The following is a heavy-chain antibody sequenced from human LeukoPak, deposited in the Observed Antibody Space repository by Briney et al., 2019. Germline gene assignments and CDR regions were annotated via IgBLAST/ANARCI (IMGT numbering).Heavy chain of an antibody. V-gene: IGHV3-7*03. D-gene: IGHD5/OR15-5a*01. CDR3: ASAAGNSVY. CDR2: IKQDGSEK. CDR1: GFTFSSNW. Sequence: GGSLTLSCAASGFTFSSNWMSWVRQAPGKGLEWVANIKQDGSEKDYVDSVKGRFTISTDSAQSSLYLQMNSLRAEDTAVYYCASAAGNSVYWGEGTLVSVSS. J-gene: IGHJ4*02.